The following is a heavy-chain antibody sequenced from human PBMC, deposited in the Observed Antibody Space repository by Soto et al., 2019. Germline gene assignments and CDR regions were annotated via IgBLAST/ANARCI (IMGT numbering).Heavy chain of an antibody. V-gene: IGHV3-21*01. CDR2: ISTSGDAT. CDR3: TREGEPL. Sequence: EVQLVESGGGLVKPGGSLRLSCAASGFTFSTYTLNWVRQAPGKGLEWVSSISTSGDATYYEDSVRGRFTISRDNARAALYLQMDSRRVEDTAMYSCTREGEPLWGQGTMVSVSS. CDR1: GFTFSTYT. J-gene: IGHJ3*01. D-gene: IGHD1-26*01.